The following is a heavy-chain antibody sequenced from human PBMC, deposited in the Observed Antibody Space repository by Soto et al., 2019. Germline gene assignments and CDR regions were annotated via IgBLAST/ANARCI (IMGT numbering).Heavy chain of an antibody. Sequence: GASVKVSCKASGYTFTGYYMHWVRQAPGQGLEWMGIINPSGGSTSYAQKFQGRVTMTRDTSTSTVYMELSSLRSEDTAVYYCARVSAMRDGYANFDYWGQGTLVTVSS. CDR1: GYTFTGYY. V-gene: IGHV1-46*01. CDR3: ARVSAMRDGYANFDY. D-gene: IGHD5-18*01. CDR2: INPSGGST. J-gene: IGHJ4*02.